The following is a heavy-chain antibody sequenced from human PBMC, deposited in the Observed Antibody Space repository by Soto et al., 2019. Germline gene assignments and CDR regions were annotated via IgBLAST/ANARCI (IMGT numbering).Heavy chain of an antibody. CDR3: ARGRKYYDFWSGYSHPRYYFNY. D-gene: IGHD3-3*01. CDR2: INHSGRT. CDR1: GGSFSGYC. Sequence: QVQLQQWGAALLKPSETLSLTCAVYGGSFSGYCWSWIRQPPGKGLEWIGEINHSGRTNYNPSLKSRVTISVDTSKSQFSLKLSSVTAADTAVYYCARGRKYYDFWSGYSHPRYYFNYWGQGTLVTVSS. J-gene: IGHJ4*02. V-gene: IGHV4-34*01.